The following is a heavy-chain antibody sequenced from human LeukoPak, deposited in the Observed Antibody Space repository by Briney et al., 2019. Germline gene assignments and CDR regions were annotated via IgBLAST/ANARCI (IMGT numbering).Heavy chain of an antibody. CDR3: TTDRVVGATNPVVS. D-gene: IGHD1-26*01. CDR2: IKSKTDGGTT. J-gene: IGHJ5*02. V-gene: IGHV3-15*01. CDR1: GFTFSNAW. Sequence: GGSLRLSCAASGFTFSNAWMSWVRQAPGKGLEWVGRIKSKTDGGTTDYAAPVKGRFTISRDDSKNTLYLQMNSLKTEDTAVYYCTTDRVVGATNPVVSWGQGTLVTVSS.